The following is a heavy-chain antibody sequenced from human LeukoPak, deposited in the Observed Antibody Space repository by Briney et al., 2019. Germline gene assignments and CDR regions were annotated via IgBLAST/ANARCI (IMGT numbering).Heavy chain of an antibody. CDR2: ISGSGGST. CDR1: WFTFFSYS. J-gene: IGHJ4*02. CDR3: AKDGPIVGARPFDY. D-gene: IGHD1-26*01. V-gene: IGHV3-23*01. Sequence: GGALRLSCSASWFTFFSYSMSWVRQAPGEGVEGGSAISGSGGSTYYADSVKGRFTISRDNSKNTLYLQMNSLRAEDTAVYYCAKDGPIVGARPFDYWGQGTLATVSS.